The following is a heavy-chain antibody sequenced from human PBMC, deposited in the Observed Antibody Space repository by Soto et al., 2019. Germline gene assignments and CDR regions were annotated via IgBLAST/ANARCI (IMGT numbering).Heavy chain of an antibody. CDR2: IIPIFGTA. CDR1: GGTFSSYA. V-gene: IGHV1-69*06. CDR3: ARHGGNSFNGFDH. J-gene: IGHJ5*02. D-gene: IGHD2-21*02. Sequence: VQLVQSGAEVKKPGSSVKVSCKAPGGTFSSYAISWVRQAPGQGREWMGGIIPIFGTANYAPKFQGRVTITADKSTGTAYMELSSLRSEDTAVYSCARHGGNSFNGFDHWGQGPQVTVSS.